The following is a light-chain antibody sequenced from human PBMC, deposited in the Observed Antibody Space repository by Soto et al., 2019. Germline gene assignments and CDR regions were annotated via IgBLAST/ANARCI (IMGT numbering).Light chain of an antibody. CDR3: QQYNSHMYT. V-gene: IGKV1-5*03. CDR2: KAS. CDR1: QSINIW. Sequence: DIQMTQSPSTLSASVGDGVTITCRASQSINIWLAWYQQKPGKAPKLLIYKASSLESGVPSRFSGSGSRTEFTLSISSLQPDDFATYYCQQYNSHMYTFGQGTKLEIK. J-gene: IGKJ2*01.